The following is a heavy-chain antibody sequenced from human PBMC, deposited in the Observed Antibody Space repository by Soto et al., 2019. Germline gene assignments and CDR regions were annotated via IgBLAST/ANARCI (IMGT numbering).Heavy chain of an antibody. D-gene: IGHD6-6*01. V-gene: IGHV3-30-3*01. Sequence: QVQLVESGGGVVQPGRSLRLSCAASGFTFSSYAMHWVRQAPGKGLEWVAVISYDGSNKYYADSVKGRFTISRDNSKNTLYLQMNSLRAEDTAVYYCARDRIAARPGWFDPWGQGTLVTVSS. J-gene: IGHJ5*02. CDR3: ARDRIAARPGWFDP. CDR2: ISYDGSNK. CDR1: GFTFSSYA.